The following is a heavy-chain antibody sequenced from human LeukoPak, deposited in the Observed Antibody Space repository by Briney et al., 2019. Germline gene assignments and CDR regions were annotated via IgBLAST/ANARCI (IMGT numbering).Heavy chain of an antibody. Sequence: ASVTVSCKFSGYTLTELSMHWVRQAPGTGLEWMGGFDPEDGETIYAQKFQGRVTMTEDTSTDTAYMELNSLRSEDTAVYYCAKRGGGFYYDSSGYYFGYWGQGTLVTVSS. CDR3: AKRGGGFYYDSSGYYFGY. CDR2: FDPEDGET. V-gene: IGHV1-24*01. J-gene: IGHJ4*02. CDR1: GYTLTELS. D-gene: IGHD3-22*01.